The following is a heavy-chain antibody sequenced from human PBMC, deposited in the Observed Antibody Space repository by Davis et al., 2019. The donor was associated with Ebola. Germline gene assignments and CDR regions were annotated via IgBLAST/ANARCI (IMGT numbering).Heavy chain of an antibody. CDR2: ISSSSSYI. J-gene: IGHJ6*02. CDR1: GFTFSSYS. D-gene: IGHD3-3*01. Sequence: GESLKISCAASGFTFSSYSMNWVRQAPGKGLEWVSSISSSSSYIYYADSVKGRFTISRDNAKNSLYLQMNSLRDEDTAVYHCARVSGVVYGMDVWGQGTTVTVSS. V-gene: IGHV3-21*01. CDR3: ARVSGVVYGMDV.